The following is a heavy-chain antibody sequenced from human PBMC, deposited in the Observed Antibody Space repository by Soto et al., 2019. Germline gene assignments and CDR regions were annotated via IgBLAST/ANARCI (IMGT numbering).Heavy chain of an antibody. D-gene: IGHD2-15*01. CDR2: IYYSGST. Sequence: QLQLQESGPGLVKPSETLSLTCTVSGGSISSSSYYWGWIRQPPGKGLEWIGSIYYSGSTYYNPSLNCRVTIHLDTPKTRSPLALSSVTAADTAVYYCARHTPAISISDHWGQGTLVTVSS. J-gene: IGHJ4*02. V-gene: IGHV4-39*01. CDR3: ARHTPAISISDH. CDR1: GGSISSSSYY.